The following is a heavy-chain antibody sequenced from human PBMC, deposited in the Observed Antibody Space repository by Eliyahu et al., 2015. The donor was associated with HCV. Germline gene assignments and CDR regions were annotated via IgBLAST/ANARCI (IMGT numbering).Heavy chain of an antibody. D-gene: IGHD1-26*01. Sequence: EVQLVESGGGLVQPGGSLRLSCAASGFXFSSYWMSWVRQAPGKGLEWVANIKQDGSEKYYVDSVKGRFTISRDNAKNSLYLQMNSLRAEDTAVYYCARDTLGYYGMDVWGQGTTVTVSS. J-gene: IGHJ6*02. CDR1: GFXFSSYW. V-gene: IGHV3-7*04. CDR3: ARDTLGYYGMDV. CDR2: IKQDGSEK.